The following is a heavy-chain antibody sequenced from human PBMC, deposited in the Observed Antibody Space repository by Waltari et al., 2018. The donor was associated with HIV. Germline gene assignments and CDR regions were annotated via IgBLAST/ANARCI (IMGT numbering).Heavy chain of an antibody. V-gene: IGHV3-7*01. Sequence: EVHLVESGGPLVQPGGSLSLACAASGFTLSSDWRGWVRQAPGKGLEWVANIKQDGSEKNYVASMKGRFTISRDNAKNSLYLQMNSLRVEDTAVYYCARESATSPRYAMDVWGQGTTVTVSS. CDR1: GFTLSSDW. CDR2: IKQDGSEK. CDR3: ARESATSPRYAMDV. J-gene: IGHJ6*02. D-gene: IGHD1-26*01.